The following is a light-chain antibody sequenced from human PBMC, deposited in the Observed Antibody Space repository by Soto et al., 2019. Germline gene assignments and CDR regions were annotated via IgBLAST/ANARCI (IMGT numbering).Light chain of an antibody. V-gene: IGKV1-39*01. J-gene: IGKJ4*01. Sequence: DIQMTQSPSSLSASVGDRVTITCRASQSIANYLNWYQQKPGTAPKLLIFAASSLQSGVPSRLSGSGSGTDFTLTISSLQPEDFETYYCQPSFSPPLTLGGGTKVDI. CDR2: AAS. CDR1: QSIANY. CDR3: QPSFSPPLT.